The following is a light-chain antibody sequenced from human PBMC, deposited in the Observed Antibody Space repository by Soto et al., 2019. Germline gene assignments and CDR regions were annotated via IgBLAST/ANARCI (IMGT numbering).Light chain of an antibody. J-gene: IGLJ2*01. CDR1: NIGSKN. V-gene: IGLV3-9*01. CDR3: QVWDSSTVV. CDR2: RDS. Sequence: SSELTQPLSVSVALGQTARITCGGNNIGSKNVHWYQQKPGQAPVLVIYRDSNRPSGIPERFSGSNSSNTATLTISRAQAGDEGDYYCQVWDSSTVVFGGGTKLTVL.